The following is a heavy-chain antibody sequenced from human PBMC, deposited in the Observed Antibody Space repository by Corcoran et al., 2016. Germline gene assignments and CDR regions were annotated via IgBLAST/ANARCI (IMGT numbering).Heavy chain of an antibody. CDR3: ARGMVSSYGFPFDY. V-gene: IGHV3-7*03. CDR2: IKQDGSEK. D-gene: IGHD5-18*01. Sequence: EVQLVESGGGLVQPGGSLRLSCAASGFTFSSYWMSWVRQAPGKGLEWVANIKQDGSEKYYVDSVKGRFTISRDNAKNSLYLQMNSLRAEDSAVYYCARGMVSSYGFPFDYWGQGTLVTVSS. CDR1: GFTFSSYW. J-gene: IGHJ4*02.